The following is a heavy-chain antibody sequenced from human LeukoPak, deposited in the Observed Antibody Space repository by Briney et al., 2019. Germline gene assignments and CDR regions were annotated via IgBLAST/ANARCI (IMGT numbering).Heavy chain of an antibody. J-gene: IGHJ4*02. V-gene: IGHV3-48*01. CDR2: ISSSSSTI. Sequence: SGGSLRLSCAASGFTFSSYSMNWVRQAPGKGLEWVSYISSSSSTIYYADSVKGRFTISRDNSKNSLYLQMNSLRAEDTAVYYCASKVGATRLDYWGQGNLVTVSS. CDR1: GFTFSSYS. D-gene: IGHD1-26*01. CDR3: ASKVGATRLDY.